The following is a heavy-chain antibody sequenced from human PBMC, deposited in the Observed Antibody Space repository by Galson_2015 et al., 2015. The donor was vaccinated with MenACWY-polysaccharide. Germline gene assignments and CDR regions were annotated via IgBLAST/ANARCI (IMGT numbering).Heavy chain of an antibody. CDR2: IRSSGANT. J-gene: IGHJ5*02. D-gene: IGHD3-3*01. Sequence: SLRLSCAASGFTFTSYAISWVRQAPGKGLEWVSAIRSSGANTYYADSVKGRFTISRDKSKNTLYLQMNSLRAEDTAVYYCAKDSTDFWSVAGRFDHWGQGTLVTVSS. V-gene: IGHV3-23*01. CDR1: GFTFTSYA. CDR3: AKDSTDFWSVAGRFDH.